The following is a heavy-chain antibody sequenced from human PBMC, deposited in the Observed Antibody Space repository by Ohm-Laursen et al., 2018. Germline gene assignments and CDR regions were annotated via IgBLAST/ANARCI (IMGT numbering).Heavy chain of an antibody. V-gene: IGHV4-38-2*01. CDR2: IYHSGST. CDR1: GYPISSGYF. CDR3: ARGLWWFDP. Sequence: SETLSLTCAVSGYPISSGYFWGWIRQPPGKGLEWIGTIYHSGSTYYNPSLKSRVTISVDTSKNQFSLKLSSVTAADTALYYCARGLWWFDPWGQGTLVTVSS. J-gene: IGHJ5*02.